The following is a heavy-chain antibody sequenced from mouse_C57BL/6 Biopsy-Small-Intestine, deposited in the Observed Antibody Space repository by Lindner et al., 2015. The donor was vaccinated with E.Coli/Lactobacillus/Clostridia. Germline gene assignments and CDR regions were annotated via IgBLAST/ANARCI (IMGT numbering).Heavy chain of an antibody. D-gene: IGHD3-3*01. J-gene: IGHJ4*01. V-gene: IGHV1S61*01. CDR2: ISAYRGIT. CDR1: GFSLNTYG. CDR3: ARDRGQQLPWLDV. Sequence: SVKVSCKASGFSLNTYGLDWVRQAPGQGLEWIGYISAYRGITHFAQKFQGRVSLTTETSTATGYMELRSLRSDDTAIYYCARDRGQQLPWLDVWGQGTLVTVSS.